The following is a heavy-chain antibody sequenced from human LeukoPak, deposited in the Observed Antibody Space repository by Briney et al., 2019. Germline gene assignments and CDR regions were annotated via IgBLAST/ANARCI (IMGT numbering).Heavy chain of an antibody. Sequence: SETLSLTCTVSGGSISSSSYYWGWIRQPPGKGLEWIGSIYYSGSTYYNPSLKSRVTISVDTSKNQFSLKLSSVTAADTAVYYCARHTPVPNIAAAGSPFDYWAREPWSPSPQ. CDR2: IYYSGST. CDR3: ARHTPVPNIAAAGSPFDY. V-gene: IGHV4-39*01. CDR1: GGSISSSSYY. J-gene: IGHJ4*02. D-gene: IGHD6-13*01.